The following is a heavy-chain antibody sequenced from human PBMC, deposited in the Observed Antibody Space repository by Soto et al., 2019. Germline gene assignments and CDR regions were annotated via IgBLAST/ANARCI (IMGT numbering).Heavy chain of an antibody. V-gene: IGHV3-7*01. Sequence: EVQLVESGGGLVQPGGSLRLSCTASGFTFRDYWMSWVRQAPGKGLSWVANIKQDGSEKYYMDSVKGRFTISRDNAKNSLDLQMSSRRAEDTAVYYCARVLTVADYWGQGTLVTVSS. CDR3: ARVLTVADY. CDR2: IKQDGSEK. CDR1: GFTFRDYW. J-gene: IGHJ4*02. D-gene: IGHD2-8*01.